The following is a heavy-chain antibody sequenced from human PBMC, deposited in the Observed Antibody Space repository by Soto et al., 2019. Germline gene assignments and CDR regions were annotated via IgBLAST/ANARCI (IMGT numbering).Heavy chain of an antibody. D-gene: IGHD3-16*01. CDR1: GDSVSNNSVA. Sequence: QAQLQQSGPGLVKPSQTLSLSCAISGDSVSNNSVAWNWVRQSPSRGLEWLGRTYYRSKWHYDYAPSVRNRITVNPYTSKNHFALQLNSVSPENAAVYYCARTLWGRGVKYFGDWGQGTLVTVSS. J-gene: IGHJ4*02. V-gene: IGHV6-1*01. CDR3: ARTLWGRGVKYFGD. CDR2: TYYRSKWHY.